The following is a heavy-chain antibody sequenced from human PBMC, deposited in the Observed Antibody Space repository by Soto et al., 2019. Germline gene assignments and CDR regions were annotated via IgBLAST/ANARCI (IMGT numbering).Heavy chain of an antibody. J-gene: IGHJ6*02. V-gene: IGHV1-2*04. CDR1: GYTFTGYY. Sequence: ASVKVSCKASGYTFTGYYMHWVRQAPGQGLEWMGWINPNSGGTNYAQKFQGWVTMTRDTSISTAYMELSRLRSDDTAVYYCARASRTYYYYGMDVWGQGTTVTVSS. CDR3: ARASRTYYYYGMDV. D-gene: IGHD1-1*01. CDR2: INPNSGGT.